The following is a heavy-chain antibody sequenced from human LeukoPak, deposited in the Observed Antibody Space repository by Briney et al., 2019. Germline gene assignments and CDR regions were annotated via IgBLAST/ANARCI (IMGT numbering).Heavy chain of an antibody. D-gene: IGHD5-12*01. V-gene: IGHV4-59*08. CDR2: IYYSGST. J-gene: IGHJ6*02. Sequence: SETLSLTCTVSGGSISSYYWSWIRQPPGKGLEWIGYIYYSGSTSYNPSLKSRVTISVDTSKNQFSLKLSSVTAADTAVYYCARHKSGYDYYYGMDVWGQGTTVTGSS. CDR3: ARHKSGYDYYYGMDV. CDR1: GGSISSYY.